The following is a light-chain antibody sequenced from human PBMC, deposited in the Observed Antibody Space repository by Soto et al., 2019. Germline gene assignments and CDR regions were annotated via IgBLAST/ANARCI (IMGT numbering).Light chain of an antibody. CDR1: QSVTNSY. CDR2: DAS. V-gene: IGKV3-20*01. Sequence: EIVLTQSPGTLSLSPGERATLSCRASQSVTNSYLAWYQQKPGQAPRLFIYDASRRATGIPDRFSGSGSGTDFTLTISRLQPEDFDVYYCQQYGRSLTFGGGTKVEIK. CDR3: QQYGRSLT. J-gene: IGKJ4*01.